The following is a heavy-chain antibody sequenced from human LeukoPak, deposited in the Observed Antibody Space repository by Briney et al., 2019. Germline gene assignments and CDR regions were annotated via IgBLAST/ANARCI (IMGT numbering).Heavy chain of an antibody. CDR2: IYSGGST. CDR3: ARSLGDPPGY. V-gene: IGHV3-53*01. D-gene: IGHD3-10*01. Sequence: GGSLRLSCATSGFTVSSNYMSWVRQAPGRGLEWVSVIYSGGSTYYADSVKGRFTISRDNSKNTVYLQMNSLRAGDTAVYYCARSLGDPPGYWGQGTLVTVSS. CDR1: GFTVSSNY. J-gene: IGHJ4*02.